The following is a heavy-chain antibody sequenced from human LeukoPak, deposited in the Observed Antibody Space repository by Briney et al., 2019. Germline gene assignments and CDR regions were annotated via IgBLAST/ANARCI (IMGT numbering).Heavy chain of an antibody. CDR1: GFTFSSYA. V-gene: IGHV3-23*01. D-gene: IGHD2-2*01. CDR3: AKDRDIVVVPAAVDY. CDR2: ISGSGGST. Sequence: GGSLRLSCAASGFTFSSYAMSWVRQAPGKGLEWVSAISGSGGSTYYADSVKGRFTISRDNSKNTLYLQMNSLRAEDTAVYYCAKDRDIVVVPAAVDYWGQGTLVTVSS. J-gene: IGHJ4*02.